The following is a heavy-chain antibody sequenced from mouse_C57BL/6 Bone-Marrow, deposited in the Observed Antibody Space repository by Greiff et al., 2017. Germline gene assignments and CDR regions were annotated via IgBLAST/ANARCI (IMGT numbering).Heavy chain of an antibody. V-gene: IGHV5-4*03. CDR3: ARNIGTVVANYAMDY. CDR2: ISDGGSYT. J-gene: IGHJ4*01. CDR1: GFTFSSYA. Sequence: EVKLVESGGGLVKPGGSLKLSCAASGFTFSSYAMSWVRQTPEKRLEWVATISDGGSYTYYPDNVKGRFTISRDNAKNNLYLQMSHLKSEDTAMYYCARNIGTVVANYAMDYWGQGTSVTVSS. D-gene: IGHD1-1*01.